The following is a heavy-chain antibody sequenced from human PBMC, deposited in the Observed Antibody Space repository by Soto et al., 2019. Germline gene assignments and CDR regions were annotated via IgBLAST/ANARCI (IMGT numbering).Heavy chain of an antibody. V-gene: IGHV4-59*01. J-gene: IGHJ4*02. D-gene: IGHD2-15*01. CDR3: ARDFTRENYFDY. Sequence: PSETLSLTCTVSGASMNLYYWSWIRQPPGKGLEWIGYIFHTGSTNSNPSLKGRVTISMDMSKNQFSLKLTSVTAADTAVYYCARDFTRENYFDYWGQGTVVTVSS. CDR1: GASMNLYY. CDR2: IFHTGST.